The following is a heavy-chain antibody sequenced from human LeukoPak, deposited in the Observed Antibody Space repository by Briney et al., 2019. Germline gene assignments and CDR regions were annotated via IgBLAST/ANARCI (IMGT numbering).Heavy chain of an antibody. J-gene: IGHJ4*02. D-gene: IGHD2/OR15-2a*01. CDR2: IYNSGTT. CDR1: FGSIRDYY. CDR3: ARGTKYPGVFDY. V-gene: IGHV4-59*01. Sequence: SETLSLTCSVSFGSIRDYYWSWIRQPPGKGLEWIGYIYNSGTTSYNPSLKGQVTISVDTSKNQFSLKLSSVTAADTAVYYCARGTKYPGVFDYWGQGTLVTVSS.